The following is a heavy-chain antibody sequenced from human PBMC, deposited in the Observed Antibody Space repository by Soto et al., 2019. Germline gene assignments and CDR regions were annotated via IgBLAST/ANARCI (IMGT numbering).Heavy chain of an antibody. D-gene: IGHD6-19*01. CDR2: IYYSGNT. CDR3: ARWAVSGSQRFDY. V-gene: IGHV4-39*01. CDR1: GGSISSTNYF. J-gene: IGHJ4*02. Sequence: QLQLQESGPGLVKPSETLSLTCTVSGGSISSTNYFWGWIRQPPGKGLEWIGNIYYSGNTYHNPSLKSRVTISVDTSKNQFSLKLNSVTAADTAVCYCARWAVSGSQRFDYWGQGTLVTVSS.